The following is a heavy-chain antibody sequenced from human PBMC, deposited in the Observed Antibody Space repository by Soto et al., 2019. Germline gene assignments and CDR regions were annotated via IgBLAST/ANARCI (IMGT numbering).Heavy chain of an antibody. CDR3: ARAGYGGNSLDY. CDR1: GASISSSNW. D-gene: IGHD4-17*01. CDR2: IYHRGNT. Sequence: QVQLQKSGPGLVKPSETLSLTCAVSGASISSSNWWTWVRQPPGKGLEWIGEIYHRGNTNYNPSLKSQVAISVDTSKNQFSLKVSSVTAADTAVYYCARAGYGGNSLDYWGQGTLVTVSS. J-gene: IGHJ4*02. V-gene: IGHV4-4*02.